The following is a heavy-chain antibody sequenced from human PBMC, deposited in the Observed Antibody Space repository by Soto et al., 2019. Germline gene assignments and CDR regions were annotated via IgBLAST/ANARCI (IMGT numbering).Heavy chain of an antibody. CDR3: ARARLHEQIPYYYYYGMDV. CDR1: GGSFSGYY. V-gene: IGHV4-34*01. D-gene: IGHD4-4*01. J-gene: IGHJ6*02. CDR2: INHSGST. Sequence: SETLSLTCAVYGGSFSGYYWSWIRQPPGKGLEWIGEINHSGSTNYNPSLKSRVTISVDTSKNLFSLKLSSVTAADTAVYYCARARLHEQIPYYYYYGMDVWGQGTTVTVSS.